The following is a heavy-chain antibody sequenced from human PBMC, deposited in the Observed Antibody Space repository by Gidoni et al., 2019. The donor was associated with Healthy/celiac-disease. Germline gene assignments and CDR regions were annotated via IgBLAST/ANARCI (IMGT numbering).Heavy chain of an antibody. CDR3: ATEQLVRGRVDY. J-gene: IGHJ4*02. V-gene: IGHV4-30-4*01. Sequence: QVQLQESGPGLVKPSQTLSLTCTVSGGSISSGDYYWSWIRQPPGKGLEWIGYIYYSGSTYYNPSLKSRVTISVDTSKNQFSLKLSAVTAADTAGYYCATEQLVRGRVDYWGQGTLVTVSS. D-gene: IGHD6-13*01. CDR1: GGSISSGDYY. CDR2: IYYSGST.